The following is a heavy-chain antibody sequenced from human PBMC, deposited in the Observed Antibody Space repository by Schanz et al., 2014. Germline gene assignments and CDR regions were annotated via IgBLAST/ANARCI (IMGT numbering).Heavy chain of an antibody. D-gene: IGHD4-17*01. CDR2: IKRDGSEK. J-gene: IGHJ3*02. Sequence: VQLVDSGGGLVKPGGSLRLSCAASGFSFSTYWMSWVRQAPGKGLEWVANIKRDGSEKNYLDSVKGRFTISRDNAKNTLYLQMNTLRAEDTAVYYCARKMKLGVYGGKGHDSLDIWGQGTMVTVSS. CDR1: GFSFSTYW. V-gene: IGHV3-7*04. CDR3: ARKMKLGVYGGKGHDSLDI.